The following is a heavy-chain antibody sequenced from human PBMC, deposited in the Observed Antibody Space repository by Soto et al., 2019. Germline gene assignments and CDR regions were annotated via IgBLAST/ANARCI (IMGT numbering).Heavy chain of an antibody. CDR3: ASLGYDFWSGYYPFYYYYYGMDV. Sequence: SETLSLTCTVSGGSIGCGGYYWSWIRQHPGKDQERIGYIYYSGSTYYNQSLKSRVTISVDTTKNHFSLKLSSVTASDTAVYYCASLGYDFWSGYYPFYYYYYGMDVWGQGTTVTVSS. CDR2: IYYSGST. V-gene: IGHV4-31*03. D-gene: IGHD3-3*01. CDR1: GGSIGCGGYY. J-gene: IGHJ6*02.